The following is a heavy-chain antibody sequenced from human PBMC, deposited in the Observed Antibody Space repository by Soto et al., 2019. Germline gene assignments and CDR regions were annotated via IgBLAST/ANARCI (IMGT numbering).Heavy chain of an antibody. CDR3: ARDRCDTTSCYECDY. CDR1: GYTFTSYY. J-gene: IGHJ4*02. Sequence: QVQLVQSGAEVKKSGASVEVSCKASGYTFTSYYMHWVRQAPGQGLAWMGIINPSGGSTRFAQKFQGRVTLTRDTSTSTVYMELSSLRSDDTAVYYCARDRCDTTSCYECDYWGQGTLVTVSS. CDR2: INPSGGST. V-gene: IGHV1-46*01. D-gene: IGHD2-2*01.